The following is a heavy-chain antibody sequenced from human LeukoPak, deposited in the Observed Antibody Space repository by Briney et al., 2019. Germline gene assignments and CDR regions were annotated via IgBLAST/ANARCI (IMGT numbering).Heavy chain of an antibody. Sequence: PGGSLRLSCAASGFTFSSFSMNWVRQAPGKGLEWVSTVSTGGAATYYADSVKGRFTISRDNSKNTLYLQMNSLRAEDTAVYYCAREGDSGYEGVLGYWGQGTLVTVSS. J-gene: IGHJ4*02. CDR3: AREGDSGYEGVLGY. D-gene: IGHD5-12*01. CDR2: VSTGGAAT. V-gene: IGHV3-23*01. CDR1: GFTFSSFS.